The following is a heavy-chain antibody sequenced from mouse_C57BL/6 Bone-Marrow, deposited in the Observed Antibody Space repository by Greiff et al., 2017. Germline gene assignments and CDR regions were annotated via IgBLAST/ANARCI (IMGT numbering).Heavy chain of an antibody. CDR3: ATPHYYGSSYGYWYFDV. CDR2: INPNYGTT. CDR1: GYSFTDYN. V-gene: IGHV1-39*01. Sequence: VQLQQSGPELVKPGASVKISCKASGYSFTDYNMNWVKQSNGKSLEWIGVINPNYGTTSYNQKFKGKATLTVDQSSSTAYMQLNSLTSEDSAVYYCATPHYYGSSYGYWYFDVWGTGTTVTVSS. J-gene: IGHJ1*03. D-gene: IGHD1-1*01.